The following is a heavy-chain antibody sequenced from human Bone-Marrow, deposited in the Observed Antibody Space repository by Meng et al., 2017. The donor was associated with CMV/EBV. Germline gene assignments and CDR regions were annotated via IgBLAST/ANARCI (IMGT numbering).Heavy chain of an antibody. CDR2: IYSGGST. D-gene: IGHD6-6*01. J-gene: IGHJ6*02. V-gene: IGHV3-53*01. CDR3: ARYGYSSSSADYYYGMDV. CDR1: GFTVSSNY. Sequence: LSLTCAASGFTVSSNYMSWVRQAPGKGLEWVSVIYSGGSTYYADSVKGRFTISRDNSKNTLYLQMNSLRAEDTAVYYCARYGYSSSSADYYYGMDVWSQGTTVTVSS.